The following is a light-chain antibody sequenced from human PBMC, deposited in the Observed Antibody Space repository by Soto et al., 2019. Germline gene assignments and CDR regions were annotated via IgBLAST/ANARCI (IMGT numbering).Light chain of an antibody. CDR3: QQANSFPLT. V-gene: IGKV1-12*01. CDR2: AAS. Sequence: DIQLTQSPSFLSASVGDRVTITCQASQDISNYLNWYQQKPGKAPNLLIYAASSLQSGVPSRFSGSGSGTDFTLTISSLQPEDFATYYCQQANSFPLTFGGGTKVDIK. CDR1: QDISNY. J-gene: IGKJ4*01.